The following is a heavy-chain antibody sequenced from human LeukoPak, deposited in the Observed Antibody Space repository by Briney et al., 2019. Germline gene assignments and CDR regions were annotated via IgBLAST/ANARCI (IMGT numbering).Heavy chain of an antibody. D-gene: IGHD1-26*01. Sequence: PGGSLRLSCAVSGFTFSDYYMSWVRQAPGKGLEWVSYISSTSTYTNYADSVKGRFTISRDNAKNSLYLQMNSLRAEDTAVYYCARREARIFDNWGQGTLVTVSS. V-gene: IGHV3-11*03. J-gene: IGHJ4*02. CDR2: ISSTSTYT. CDR3: ARREARIFDN. CDR1: GFTFSDYY.